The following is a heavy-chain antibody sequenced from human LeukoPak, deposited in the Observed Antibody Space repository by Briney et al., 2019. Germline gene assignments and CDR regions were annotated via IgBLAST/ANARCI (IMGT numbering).Heavy chain of an antibody. Sequence: SETLSLTCTVSGGSVSSGNYYWNWIRQPPGKGLEWIGYIYYSGTTNYNLSLKRRVTISVDTSKNQFSLELSSVTAADTAVYYCARSGLRSYYDSTDHFDYWGQGTRVTVSS. V-gene: IGHV4-61*01. D-gene: IGHD3-22*01. CDR2: IYYSGTT. J-gene: IGHJ4*02. CDR3: ARSGLRSYYDSTDHFDY. CDR1: GGSVSSGNYY.